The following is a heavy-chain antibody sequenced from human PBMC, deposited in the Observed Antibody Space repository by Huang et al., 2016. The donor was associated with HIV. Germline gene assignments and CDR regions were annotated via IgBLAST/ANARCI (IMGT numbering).Heavy chain of an antibody. CDR1: GGSITSSNHY. CDR2: FYDSGDA. CDR3: ASGEYGKNAYDI. Sequence: QLHLQQSGPGLVRPSETLSLICTVSGGSITSSNHYWGWIRQTPGKGLEWFGNFYDSGDAYYTPSLKNRVSISRDTSKSQFSRRLSSVIATDTAVYYCASGEYGKNAYDIWGQGTVVTVSA. J-gene: IGHJ3*02. V-gene: IGHV4-39*01. D-gene: IGHD2-2*01.